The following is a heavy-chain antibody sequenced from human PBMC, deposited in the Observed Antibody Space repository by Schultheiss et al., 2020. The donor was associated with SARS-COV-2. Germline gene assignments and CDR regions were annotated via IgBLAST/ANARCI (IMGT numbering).Heavy chain of an antibody. Sequence: SETLSLTCDVYGGSFSAYYWSWIRQPPGKGLEWIGESNHSGSTNYNPSLKSRVTISVDTSKNQFSLKLSSVTAADTAVYYCATGPQGYYYYGMDVWGQGTTVTVSS. V-gene: IGHV4-34*01. J-gene: IGHJ6*02. CDR1: GGSFSAYY. CDR2: SNHSGST. CDR3: ATGPQGYYYYGMDV.